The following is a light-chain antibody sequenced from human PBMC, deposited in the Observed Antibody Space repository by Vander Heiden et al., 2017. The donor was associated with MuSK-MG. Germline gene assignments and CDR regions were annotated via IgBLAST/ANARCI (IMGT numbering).Light chain of an antibody. Sequence: EMVLTQSPGTLSLSPGQRATLSCRASQIISDRYLAWYQQRPGQTPRLLIYGASTRATGIPDRFSGSGSGADFTLTIISLVPEDSAVYYCHQDAFSPGAFGQGTKLEIK. J-gene: IGKJ2*01. V-gene: IGKV3-20*01. CDR3: HQDAFSPGA. CDR2: GAS. CDR1: QIISDRY.